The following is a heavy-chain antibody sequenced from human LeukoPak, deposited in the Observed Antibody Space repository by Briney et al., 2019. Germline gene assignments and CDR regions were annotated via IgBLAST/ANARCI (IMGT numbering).Heavy chain of an antibody. CDR2: INHSGST. D-gene: IGHD3-10*01. Sequence: KSSETLSLTCAVYGGSFSGYYWSWLRQPPGKGLEWIGEINHSGSTNYDPSLKSRVTISVDTSKNQFSLKLSSVTAADTAVYYCAREVRYYGSGSYYNWFDPWGQGTLVTVSS. J-gene: IGHJ5*02. CDR3: AREVRYYGSGSYYNWFDP. V-gene: IGHV4-34*01. CDR1: GGSFSGYY.